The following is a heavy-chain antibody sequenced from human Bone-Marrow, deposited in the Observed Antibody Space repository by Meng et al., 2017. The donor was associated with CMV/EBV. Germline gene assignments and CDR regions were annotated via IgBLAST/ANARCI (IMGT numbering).Heavy chain of an antibody. CDR2: ISYDEVDK. V-gene: IGHV3-30*04. D-gene: IGHD6-25*01. CDR3: ARDAATGGTHPPDY. J-gene: IGHJ4*02. CDR1: GFPFNAYT. Sequence: GESLKISCAASGFPFNAYTFHWVRQAPGKGLEWVTVISYDEVDKYYADSVKGRFTISRDNSKNTQYLQMNKLTAEDTALYYCARDAATGGTHPPDYWGQGTLVTVSS.